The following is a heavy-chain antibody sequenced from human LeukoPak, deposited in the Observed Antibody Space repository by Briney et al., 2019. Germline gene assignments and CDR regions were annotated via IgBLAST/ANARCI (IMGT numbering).Heavy chain of an antibody. D-gene: IGHD5-12*01. J-gene: IGHJ4*01. Sequence: PSETLSLTCTVSGGSISGGGYYWSWIRQHPGKGLEWIGYIFDNGSTDYNPSLKSRVTISVDTSKNQFSLNLSSVTAADTAVYYCARGWINLDYWGHGTLVTVSS. CDR2: IFDNGST. CDR1: GGSISGGGYY. CDR3: ARGWINLDY. V-gene: IGHV4-31*03.